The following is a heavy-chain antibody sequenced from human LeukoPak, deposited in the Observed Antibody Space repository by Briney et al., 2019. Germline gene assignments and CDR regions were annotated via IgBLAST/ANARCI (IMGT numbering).Heavy chain of an antibody. CDR2: ISYDGSNK. V-gene: IGHV3-30*18. Sequence: GGSLRLSCAASGFTFSSYGMHWVRQAPGKGLEWVAVISYDGSNKYYADSVKGRFTVSRDNSKNTLDLQMNSLRPEDTAVYYCAKARRERWYGDAFDIWGQGTMVTVSS. CDR3: AKARRERWYGDAFDI. D-gene: IGHD6-13*01. CDR1: GFTFSSYG. J-gene: IGHJ3*02.